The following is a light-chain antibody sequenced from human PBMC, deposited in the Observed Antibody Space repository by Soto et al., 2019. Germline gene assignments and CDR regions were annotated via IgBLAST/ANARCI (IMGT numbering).Light chain of an antibody. V-gene: IGKV3-20*01. CDR2: GAS. CDR3: QQYGSSPPLT. CDR1: QSVSSSY. Sequence: EIALTQSPGTPSLSPGERATLPCRAIQSVSSSYLAWYQQKPGQAPRLLIYGASSRATGIPDRFSGSGSGTDFTLTISRLEPEDFAVYYCQQYGSSPPLTFGQGTRLEIK. J-gene: IGKJ5*01.